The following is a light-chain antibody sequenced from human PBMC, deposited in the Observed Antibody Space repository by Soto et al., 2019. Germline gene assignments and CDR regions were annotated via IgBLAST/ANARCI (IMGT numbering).Light chain of an antibody. CDR3: AVWDDSLSGMV. V-gene: IGLV1-44*01. CDR2: NNN. CDR1: SSNIETNT. J-gene: IGLJ2*01. Sequence: QSALTQPPSASGTPGQRVTISCSGSSSNIETNTVDWYQHLPGTAPKVLIFNNNQRPSGVPDRFSGSKSGTSASLAISGLQSEDEADYDCAVWDDSLSGMVFGGGTKLTVL.